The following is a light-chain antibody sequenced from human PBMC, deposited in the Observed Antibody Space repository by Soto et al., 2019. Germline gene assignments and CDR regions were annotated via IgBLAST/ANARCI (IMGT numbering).Light chain of an antibody. J-gene: IGLJ2*01. CDR3: AAWDDSLSGVV. CDR1: SSNVGSNF. CDR2: GNN. Sequence: QPVLTQPPSASGTPGQRVTISCSGSSSNVGSNFVNWYQQLPGTAPKLLTYGNNQRPSGVPDRFSGSKSGTSASLAISGLRSEDEADYYCAAWDDSLSGVVFGGGTKVTVL. V-gene: IGLV1-47*01.